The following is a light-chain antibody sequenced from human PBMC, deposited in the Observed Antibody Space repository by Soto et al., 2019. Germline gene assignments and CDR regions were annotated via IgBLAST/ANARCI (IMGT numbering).Light chain of an antibody. CDR3: QQYNNWPSIT. V-gene: IGKV3-15*01. CDR1: QSVSSN. Sequence: EIVMTQSPATLSVSAGERATLSWGASQSVSSNLAWYQQKPVQAPRLLIYGASTRATGIPARFSGSGSGTEFTLTISSLQSEDFAVYYCQQYNNWPSITFGQGTRLEIK. CDR2: GAS. J-gene: IGKJ5*01.